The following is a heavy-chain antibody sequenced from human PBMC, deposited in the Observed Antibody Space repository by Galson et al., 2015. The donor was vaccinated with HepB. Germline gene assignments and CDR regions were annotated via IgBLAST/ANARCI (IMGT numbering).Heavy chain of an antibody. CDR2: IKSKTDGGTT. J-gene: IGHJ4*02. D-gene: IGHD3-10*01. Sequence: SLRLSCAASGFTFSNAWMSWVRQAPGKGLEWVGRIKSKTDGGTTDYAAPVKGRFTISRDDSKNTLYLQMNSLKTEDTAVYYCTTEITMVRGQIDYWGQGTLVTVSS. CDR1: GFTFSNAW. CDR3: TTEITMVRGQIDY. V-gene: IGHV3-15*01.